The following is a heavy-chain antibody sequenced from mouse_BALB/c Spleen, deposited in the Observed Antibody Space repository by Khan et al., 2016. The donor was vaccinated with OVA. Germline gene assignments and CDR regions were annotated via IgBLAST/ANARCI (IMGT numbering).Heavy chain of an antibody. Sequence: QMQLVQSGPELKKPGETVRISCKASGYTFTTAGIQWVQQMPGKGLKWIGWINTHSGVPKYAEAFKGRFAFSLDISVNTAYLQITNLKTEDTATXFGARGGAAYYRDDEGAMAYWGQGTSVTVSA. CDR1: GYTFTTAG. V-gene: IGHV9-4*02. J-gene: IGHJ4*01. D-gene: IGHD2-14*01. CDR3: ARGGAAYYRDDEGAMAY. CDR2: INTHSGVP.